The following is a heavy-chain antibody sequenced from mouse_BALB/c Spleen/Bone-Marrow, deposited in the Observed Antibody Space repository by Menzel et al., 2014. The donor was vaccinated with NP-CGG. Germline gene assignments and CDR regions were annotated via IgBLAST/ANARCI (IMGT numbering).Heavy chain of an antibody. V-gene: IGHV1-47*01. CDR3: ARGSLDGYFDV. J-gene: IGHJ1*01. CDR1: GYTFTTYP. CDR2: FHPYNDDT. Sequence: VQLQQYGAGLVKPGASVKMSCKAFGYTFTTYPIEWMKQNHGKSLEWIGNFHPYNDDTKYNEKFKGKAKLTVEKSSSTVYLELSRLTSDDSAVYYCARGSLDGYFDVWGAGTTVTVSS.